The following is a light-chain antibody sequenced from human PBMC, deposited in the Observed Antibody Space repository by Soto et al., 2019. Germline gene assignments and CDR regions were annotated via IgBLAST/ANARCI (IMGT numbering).Light chain of an antibody. Sequence: DVVMTQSPLSLPVTLGQPASISCRSNQSLVHSDGIAYFSWFQQRPGRSPRRLIYKVSNRDSGVPARFSGSGSGTDFALKISRVEAEAVGVYSCMQGTHWPITFGQGTRLEIK. CDR1: QSLVHSDGIAY. J-gene: IGKJ5*01. CDR2: KVS. CDR3: MQGTHWPIT. V-gene: IGKV2-30*02.